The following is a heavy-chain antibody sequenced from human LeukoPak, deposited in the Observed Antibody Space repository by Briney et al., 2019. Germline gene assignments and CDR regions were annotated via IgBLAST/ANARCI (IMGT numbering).Heavy chain of an antibody. D-gene: IGHD4-17*01. CDR1: GYTFTSYG. J-gene: IGHJ4*02. Sequence: AASVKVSCKASGYTFTSYGISWVRQTPGQGLEWMGWISAYNGNTNYAQKLQGRVTMTTDTSTSTAYMELRSLRSDDTAVYYCVRTRYGDYYYFDYWGQGTLVTVSS. V-gene: IGHV1-18*01. CDR2: ISAYNGNT. CDR3: VRTRYGDYYYFDY.